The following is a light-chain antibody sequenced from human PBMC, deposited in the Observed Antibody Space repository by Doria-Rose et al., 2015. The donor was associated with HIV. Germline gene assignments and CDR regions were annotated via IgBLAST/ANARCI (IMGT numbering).Light chain of an antibody. J-gene: IGKJ3*01. V-gene: IGKV4-1*01. CDR3: QQYYDTPS. Sequence: DIQVTQSPESLGMSLGERATLNCKSNQSLLYTSKNYLAWYQQKPGQPPTLLIYWASTRQSGVTARFSGSGSGTDFTLTISSLEAEDVAVYYCQQYYDTPSFGPGTTVDIK. CDR1: QSLLYTSKNY. CDR2: WAS.